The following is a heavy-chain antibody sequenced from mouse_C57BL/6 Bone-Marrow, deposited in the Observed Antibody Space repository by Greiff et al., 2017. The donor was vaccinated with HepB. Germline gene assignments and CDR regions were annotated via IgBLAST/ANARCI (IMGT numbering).Heavy chain of an antibody. CDR1: GFSLTSYG. CDR3: ARKGRDYSNWYFDV. Sequence: QVQLKQSGPGLVQPSQSLSITCTVSGFSLTSYGVHWVRQSPGKGLEWLGVIWSGGSTDYNAAFISRLSISKDNSKIQVFFKMNSLQADYTAIYYCARKGRDYSNWYFDVWGTGTTVTVSS. V-gene: IGHV2-2*01. J-gene: IGHJ1*03. D-gene: IGHD2-5*01. CDR2: IWSGGST.